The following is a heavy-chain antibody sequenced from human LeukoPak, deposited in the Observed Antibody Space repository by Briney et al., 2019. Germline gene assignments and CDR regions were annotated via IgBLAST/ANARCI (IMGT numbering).Heavy chain of an antibody. Sequence: PGGSLRLSCAASGLTFSIYWMTWVRQAPGKGLEWVANIRQDGSEKYYVDSVKGRFTISRDNAKNSLYLQMNSLRAEDTAVYYCARGLAFDYWGQGTLVTVSS. CDR3: ARGLAFDY. CDR2: IRQDGSEK. CDR1: GLTFSIYW. V-gene: IGHV3-7*04. J-gene: IGHJ4*02.